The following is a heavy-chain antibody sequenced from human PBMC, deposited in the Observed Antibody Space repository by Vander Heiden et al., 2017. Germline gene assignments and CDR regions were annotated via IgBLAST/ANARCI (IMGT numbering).Heavy chain of an antibody. CDR3: AKDPYSYGYDIVTYFDC. J-gene: IGHJ4*02. D-gene: IGHD5-12*01. Sequence: EVKLLESGGGLVQPGGSLSFSCVGSGSTLSGYAMRRVRQTPAKGLEWVAAISGTGNTANYADSVKGRFTISRDNSKNMLFLDMNSLRAEDTGVYFCAKDPYSYGYDIVTYFDCWGQGTQVTVSS. V-gene: IGHV3-23*01. CDR2: ISGTGNTA. CDR1: GSTLSGYA.